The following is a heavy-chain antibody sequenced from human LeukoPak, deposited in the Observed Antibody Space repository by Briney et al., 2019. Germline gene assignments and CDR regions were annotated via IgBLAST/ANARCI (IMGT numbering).Heavy chain of an antibody. CDR3: ARVWGIPTRAHYYYYGMDV. J-gene: IGHJ6*02. CDR2: IYYSGRT. D-gene: IGHD3-16*01. CDR1: GGSISSYY. Sequence: SETLSLTCTVSGGSISSYYWSWIRQPPGKGLEWIGYIYYSGRTNYNPSLKSRVTISVDTSKNQFSLKLSSVTAADTAVYYCARVWGIPTRAHYYYYGMDVWGQGTTVTVSS. V-gene: IGHV4-59*01.